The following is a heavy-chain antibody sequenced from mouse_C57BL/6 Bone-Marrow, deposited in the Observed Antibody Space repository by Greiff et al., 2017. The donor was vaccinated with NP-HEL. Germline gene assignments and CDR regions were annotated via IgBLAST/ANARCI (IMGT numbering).Heavy chain of an antibody. CDR1: GFNIKDDY. CDR3: TTRELGRGGY. Sequence: EVQVVESGAELVRPGASVKLSCTASGFNIKDDYMHWVKQRPEQGLEWIGWIDPENGDTEYASKFQGKATITADTSSNTAYLQLSSLTSEDTAVYYCTTRELGRGGYWGQGTTLTVSS. J-gene: IGHJ2*01. V-gene: IGHV14-4*01. D-gene: IGHD4-1*01. CDR2: IDPENGDT.